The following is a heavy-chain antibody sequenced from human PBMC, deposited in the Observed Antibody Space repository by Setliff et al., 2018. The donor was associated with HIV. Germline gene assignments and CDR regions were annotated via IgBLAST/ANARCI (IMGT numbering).Heavy chain of an antibody. Sequence: SETLSLTCTVSGGSISSYYWSWIRQPAGKGLEWIGHIYISGSTNYNPSFNSRVTMSVDTSKNQFSLKLNSVTAADTAVYYCAREDYYYYGMDVWGQGTTVTVSS. CDR3: AREDYYYYGMDV. J-gene: IGHJ6*02. V-gene: IGHV4-4*07. CDR2: IYISGST. CDR1: GGSISSYY.